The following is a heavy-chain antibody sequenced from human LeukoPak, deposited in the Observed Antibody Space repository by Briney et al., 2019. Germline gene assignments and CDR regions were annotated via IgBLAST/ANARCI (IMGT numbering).Heavy chain of an antibody. CDR1: GFTFSSYA. Sequence: GGSLRLSCAASGFTFSSYAMHWVRQAPGKGLEWVAVISYDGSNKYYADSVKGRFTISRDNSKDTLYLQMNSLRAEDTAVYYCARDSSSWSESDAFDIWGQGTMVTVSS. D-gene: IGHD6-13*01. V-gene: IGHV3-30-3*01. CDR2: ISYDGSNK. CDR3: ARDSSSWSESDAFDI. J-gene: IGHJ3*02.